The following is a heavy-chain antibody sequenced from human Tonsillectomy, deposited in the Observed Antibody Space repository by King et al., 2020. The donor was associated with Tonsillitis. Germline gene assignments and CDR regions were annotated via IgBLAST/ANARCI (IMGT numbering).Heavy chain of an antibody. CDR2: ISHDGNNN. CDR3: AKGTRELDY. CDR1: GLTFSSHA. Sequence: VQLVESGGGVVQPGRSLGLSCEVSGLTFSSHAMHWVRQAPGRGLEWVAAISHDGNNNYYADSVKGRFTISRDNSKNTLYLQMNSLRAEDTSVYYCAKGTRELDYWGQGTRVTVSS. V-gene: IGHV3-30*18. D-gene: IGHD1-1*01. J-gene: IGHJ4*02.